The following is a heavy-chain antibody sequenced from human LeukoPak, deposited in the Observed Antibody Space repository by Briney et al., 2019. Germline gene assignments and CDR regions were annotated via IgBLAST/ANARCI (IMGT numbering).Heavy chain of an antibody. D-gene: IGHD1-1*01. CDR3: ARTTQAYYYYYYMDV. J-gene: IGHJ6*03. CDR2: ITPIFGTA. V-gene: IGHV1-69*05. Sequence: SVKVSCKASGGTFSSYAISWVRQAPGQGLEWMGGITPIFGTANYAQKFQGRVTITTDESTSTAYMELSSLRSEDTAVYYCARTTQAYYYYYYMDVWGKGTTVTVSS. CDR1: GGTFSSYA.